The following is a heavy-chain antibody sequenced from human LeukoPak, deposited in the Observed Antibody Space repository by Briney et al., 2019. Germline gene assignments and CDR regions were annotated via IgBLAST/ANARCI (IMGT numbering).Heavy chain of an antibody. D-gene: IGHD2-2*01. Sequence: QVQLQESGPGLVKPSQTLSLTCTVSGGSISSGSYYWSWIRQPAGKGLEWIGRIYTSGSTNYNPSLESRVTISVDTSKNQFSLKLSSVTAADTAVYYCARVYCSSTSCWFDPWGQGTLVTVSS. CDR3: ARVYCSSTSCWFDP. J-gene: IGHJ5*02. V-gene: IGHV4-61*02. CDR1: GGSISSGSYY. CDR2: IYTSGST.